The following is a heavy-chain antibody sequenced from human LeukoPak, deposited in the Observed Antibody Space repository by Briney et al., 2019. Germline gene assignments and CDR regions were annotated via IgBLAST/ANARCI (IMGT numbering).Heavy chain of an antibody. CDR1: GYTFTSYG. V-gene: IGHV1-18*01. Sequence: ASVKVSCKASGYTFTSYGISWVRQAPGQGLEWMGWISAYNGNTNYAQKLQGRVTMTTDTSTSTAYMELRSLRSDDTAVYYCARVRYCSSTSCFDYWGQGTLVTVSS. CDR2: ISAYNGNT. J-gene: IGHJ4*02. D-gene: IGHD2-2*01. CDR3: ARVRYCSSTSCFDY.